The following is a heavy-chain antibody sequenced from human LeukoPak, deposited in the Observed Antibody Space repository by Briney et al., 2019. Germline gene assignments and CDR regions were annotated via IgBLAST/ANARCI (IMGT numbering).Heavy chain of an antibody. Sequence: SETLSLTCTVSGGSISSSDYYWGWIRQPPGKGLEWIGTIYYSGSTYYNPSLKSRVTIFVDTSRNQFSLKLNSVTAADTAVYYCASRRGQGAFDIWGQGTMVTVSS. CDR3: ASRRGQGAFDI. V-gene: IGHV4-39*01. CDR1: GGSISSSDYY. J-gene: IGHJ3*02. D-gene: IGHD1-14*01. CDR2: IYYSGST.